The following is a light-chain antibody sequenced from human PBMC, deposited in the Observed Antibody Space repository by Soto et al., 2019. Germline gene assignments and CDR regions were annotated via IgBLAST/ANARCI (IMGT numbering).Light chain of an antibody. CDR3: QQSYSTILT. Sequence: DIQMTQSPSSLSASLGDRVTITYRASQTISNYLNWYQQKPGKAPKLLIYASSTLQSGVPSRFSGSGSGTDFTRTISSLQPEDFGTYYCQQSYSTILTFGGGTKVEIK. CDR2: ASS. CDR1: QTISNY. V-gene: IGKV1-39*01. J-gene: IGKJ4*01.